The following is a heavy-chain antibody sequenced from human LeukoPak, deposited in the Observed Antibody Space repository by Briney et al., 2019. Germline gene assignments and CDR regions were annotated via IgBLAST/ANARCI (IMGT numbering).Heavy chain of an antibody. CDR3: ARDTDTAMGN. D-gene: IGHD5-18*01. CDR1: GGSISSGDYY. CDR2: IYYSGST. J-gene: IGHJ4*02. V-gene: IGHV4-30-4*01. Sequence: SETLSLTCTVSGGSISSGDYYWSWIRQPPGKGLEWIGYIYYSGSTYYSPSLKSRVTISVDTSKNQFSLKLSSVTAADTAVYYCARDTDTAMGNWGQGTLVTVSS.